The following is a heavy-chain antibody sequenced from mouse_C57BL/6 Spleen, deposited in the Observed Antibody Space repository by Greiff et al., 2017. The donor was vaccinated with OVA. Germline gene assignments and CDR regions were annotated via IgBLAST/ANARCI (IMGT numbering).Heavy chain of an antibody. J-gene: IGHJ4*01. Sequence: QVQLQQSGAELVRPGASVTLSCKASGYTFTDYEMHWVKQTPVHGLEWIGAIDPETGGTASNQKFKGKAILTADKSSSTAYMELRSLTSEDSAVYYFTGEYDVGYAMDYWGQGTSVTVSS. CDR2: IDPETGGT. D-gene: IGHD2-14*01. CDR3: TGEYDVGYAMDY. V-gene: IGHV1-15*01. CDR1: GYTFTDYE.